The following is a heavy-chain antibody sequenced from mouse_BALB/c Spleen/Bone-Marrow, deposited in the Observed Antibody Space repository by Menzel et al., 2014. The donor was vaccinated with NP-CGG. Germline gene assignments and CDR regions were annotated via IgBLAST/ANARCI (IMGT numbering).Heavy chain of an antibody. D-gene: IGHD2-1*01. Sequence: DVKLVESGGGLVQPGGSLKLSCAALGFDFSRYWMSWVRQAPGKGLEWIGEINPDSSTINYTPSLKDKFIISRDNAKNTLYLQMGKVRSEDTALYYCARLGNYGWFAYWGQGTLVTVSA. CDR2: INPDSSTI. CDR3: ARLGNYGWFAY. V-gene: IGHV4-1*02. CDR1: GFDFSRYW. J-gene: IGHJ3*01.